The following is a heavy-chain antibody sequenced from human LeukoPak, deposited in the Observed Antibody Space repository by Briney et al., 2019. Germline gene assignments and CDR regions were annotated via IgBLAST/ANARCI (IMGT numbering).Heavy chain of an antibody. CDR2: TYYSGNI. V-gene: IGHV4-59*08. D-gene: IGHD4-11*01. CDR1: GGPNATYY. CDR3: ARYTAVPCAYKWFDS. J-gene: IGHJ5*01. Sequence: PSETLSLTCTVSGGPNATYYWRWIRHPPGKALEVMGYTYYSGNIKYNPSLKSRATISVDQSQNQFSLELSSVTAADTAVFYWARYTAVPCAYKWFDSWGQGILVTVSS.